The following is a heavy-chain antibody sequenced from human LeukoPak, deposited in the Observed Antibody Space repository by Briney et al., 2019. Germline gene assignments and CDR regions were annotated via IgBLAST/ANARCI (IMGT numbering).Heavy chain of an antibody. CDR1: GFTFSSYS. Sequence: GGSLRLSSAASGFTFSSYSMNWVRQAPGKGLEWDSCISSSSSYIYYADSVKGRFTISRDNAKNSLYLQMSSLRAEDTAVYYCARDSHEKFGPPAFDYWGQGTLVTVSS. CDR3: ARDSHEKFGPPAFDY. J-gene: IGHJ4*02. CDR2: ISSSSSYI. D-gene: IGHD3-10*01. V-gene: IGHV3-21*01.